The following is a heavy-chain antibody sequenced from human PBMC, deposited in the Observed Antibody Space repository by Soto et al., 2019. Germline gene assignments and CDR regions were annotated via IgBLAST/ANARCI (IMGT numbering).Heavy chain of an antibody. CDR1: GYTFTSSG. CDR3: ARGRYGDSPNCDY. Sequence: ASVKVSCKASGYTFTSSGISCVRQVPGQGLEWMRWISTYNDNTNYAQNLQGRVTMTTDTSTSTAYMELRSLRSDDTAVYCCARGRYGDSPNCDYWVRVTPVTVSS. V-gene: IGHV1-18*04. J-gene: IGHJ4*02. CDR2: ISTYNDNT. D-gene: IGHD4-17*01.